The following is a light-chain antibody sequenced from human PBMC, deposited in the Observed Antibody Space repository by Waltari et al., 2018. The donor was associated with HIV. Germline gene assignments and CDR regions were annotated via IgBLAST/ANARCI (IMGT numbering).Light chain of an antibody. CDR2: EDN. Sequence: NFMLTQPHSVSESPGKTVTISCTRSSGSIASNYVQWYQQRPGSAPTTVIYEDNQRPSGFPDRFSGSIDSSSSSASLTISGLKTEDEADYYCQSYDSSNHHVFGTGTKVTVL. CDR3: QSYDSSNHHV. J-gene: IGLJ1*01. CDR1: SGSIASNY. V-gene: IGLV6-57*03.